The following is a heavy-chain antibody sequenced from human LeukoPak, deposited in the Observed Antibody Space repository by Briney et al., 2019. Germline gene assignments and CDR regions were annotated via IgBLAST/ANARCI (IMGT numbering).Heavy chain of an antibody. V-gene: IGHV3-33*01. Sequence: GGSLRLSCAASGFTFSSYGMHWVRQAPGKGLEWVAVIWYDGSNKYYADSVKGGFTISRDNSKNTLYMQMNSLRDEDTAVYYSAXVGXXLSFGGXXXIWGXXXXVTX. CDR3: AXVGXXLSFGGXXXI. CDR2: IWYDGSNK. J-gene: IGHJ3*02. D-gene: IGHD3-16*01. CDR1: GFTFSSYG.